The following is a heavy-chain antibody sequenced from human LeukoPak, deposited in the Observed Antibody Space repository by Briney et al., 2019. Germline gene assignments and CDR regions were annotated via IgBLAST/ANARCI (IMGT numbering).Heavy chain of an antibody. CDR3: ARLAAAGDYYYYYMDV. CDR1: GRSISSGSYC. CDR2: IYTSGST. D-gene: IGHD6-13*01. Sequence: SPCLSLTRPVDGRSISSGSYCSTWIRQPGGKGLEWIGRIYTSGSTNYNPSLKSRVTISVDTSKNQFSLKLSSVTAADTAVYYCARLAAAGDYYYYYMDVWGEGTTVTVSS. J-gene: IGHJ6*03. V-gene: IGHV4-61*02.